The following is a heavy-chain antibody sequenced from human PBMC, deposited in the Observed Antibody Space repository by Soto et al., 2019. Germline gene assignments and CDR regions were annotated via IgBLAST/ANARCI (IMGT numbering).Heavy chain of an antibody. D-gene: IGHD3-22*01. CDR1: GFTFSSYG. V-gene: IGHV3-30*03. CDR2: ISYDGSNK. J-gene: IGHJ4*02. Sequence: PGGSLRLSCAASGFTFSSYGMHWVRQAPGKGLEWVAVISYDGSNKYYADSVKGRFTISRDNSKNTLYLQMNSLRAEDTAVYYCATGSPYYYDSSGYYPHWGQGTLVTVSS. CDR3: ATGSPYYYDSSGYYPH.